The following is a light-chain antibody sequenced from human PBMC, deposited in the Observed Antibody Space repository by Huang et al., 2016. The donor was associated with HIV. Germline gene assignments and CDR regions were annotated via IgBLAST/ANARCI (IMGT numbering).Light chain of an antibody. J-gene: IGKJ2*01. CDR2: DAS. Sequence: EIVLTQSPATLSLSPGERATLSCRASQSVSSYLAWYQQKPGQAPRLLIYDASNRATGIQARFSGSGSGTDFTLTISSLEPEDFAVYYCQQRSTWPPYTFGQGTKLEIK. CDR1: QSVSSY. CDR3: QQRSTWPPYT. V-gene: IGKV3-11*01.